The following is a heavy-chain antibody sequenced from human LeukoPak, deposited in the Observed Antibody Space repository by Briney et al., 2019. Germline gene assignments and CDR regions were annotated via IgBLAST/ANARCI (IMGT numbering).Heavy chain of an antibody. CDR3: ARDIREIAAAGTSDY. CDR2: INWNGGST. CDR1: GFTFDDYG. D-gene: IGHD6-13*01. J-gene: IGHJ4*02. V-gene: IGHV3-20*04. Sequence: TGGSLRLSCAASGFTFDDYGMSWVRQAPGKGLEWGSGINWNGGSTGYADSVKGRFTISRDNAKNSLYLQMNSLRAEDTALYYCARDIREIAAAGTSDYWGQGTLVTVSS.